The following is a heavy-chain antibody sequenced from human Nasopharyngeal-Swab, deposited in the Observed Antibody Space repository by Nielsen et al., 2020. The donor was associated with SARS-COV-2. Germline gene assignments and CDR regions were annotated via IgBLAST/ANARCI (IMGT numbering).Heavy chain of an antibody. CDR2: IYSGGST. Sequence: WIRQPPGKGLEWVSVIYSGGSTYYADSVKGRFTISRDNSKNTLYLQMNSLRAEDTAVYYCARVDILTGYGYYYYYMDVWGKGTTVTVSS. J-gene: IGHJ6*03. CDR3: ARVDILTGYGYYYYYMDV. V-gene: IGHV3-53*01. D-gene: IGHD3-9*01.